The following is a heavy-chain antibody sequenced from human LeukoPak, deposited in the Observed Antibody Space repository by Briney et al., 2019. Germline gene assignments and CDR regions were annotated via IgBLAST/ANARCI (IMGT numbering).Heavy chain of an antibody. V-gene: IGHV1-2*06. D-gene: IGHD4-11*01. CDR1: GYTFTHYY. CDR3: ARDRGTTYASDI. CDR2: INSNSGDT. J-gene: IGHJ3*02. Sequence: ASVKVSCKTSGYTFTHYYMHWARQAPGQGLEWMGRINSNSGDTNYAQKFQGRVTMTRDTSISTAYMELRRLRSDDTAVYYCARDRGTTYASDIWGQGTMVTVSS.